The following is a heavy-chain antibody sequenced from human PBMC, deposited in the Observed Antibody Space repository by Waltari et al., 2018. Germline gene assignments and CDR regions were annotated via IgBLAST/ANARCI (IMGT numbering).Heavy chain of an antibody. V-gene: IGHV3-21*01. J-gene: IGHJ4*02. CDR3: ARGRIYHDSSASGYYFDY. CDR2: ISSSSSSI. CDR1: GFPFSTYR. Sequence: EVQLVDSGGGLVKPGGSLRLSCAASGFPFSTYRMTWVRQVPGKGLEWVSSISSSSSSIYYADSVKGRFTISRDNAKNSLDLQMNSLRVEDTAVYYCARGRIYHDSSASGYYFDYWGQGTLVAVSS. D-gene: IGHD3-22*01.